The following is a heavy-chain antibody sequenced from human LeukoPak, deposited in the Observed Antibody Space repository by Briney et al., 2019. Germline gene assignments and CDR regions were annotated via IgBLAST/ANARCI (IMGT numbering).Heavy chain of an antibody. CDR3: AVTGWFGELLNYYYGMDV. Sequence: PGGSLRLSCAASGFTFSSYAMSWVRQAPGKGLEWVSAISGSGGSTYYADSVKGRFTISRDNSKNTLYLQMNSLRAEDTAVYYCAVTGWFGELLNYYYGMDVWGQGTTVTVS. CDR1: GFTFSSYA. D-gene: IGHD3-10*01. V-gene: IGHV3-23*01. CDR2: ISGSGGST. J-gene: IGHJ6*02.